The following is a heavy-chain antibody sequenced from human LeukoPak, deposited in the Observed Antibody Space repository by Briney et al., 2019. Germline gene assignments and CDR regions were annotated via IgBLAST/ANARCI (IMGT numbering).Heavy chain of an antibody. CDR2: IRYDGSNK. J-gene: IGHJ5*02. D-gene: IGHD2-2*01. CDR3: AKGSRDIVVVPTGFDP. CDR1: GFTFSSYG. V-gene: IGHV3-30*02. Sequence: GGSLRLSCAASGFTFSSYGMHWVRQAPGKGLEWVAFIRYDGSNKYYADSVKCRFTIYRDNSKNTLYLQMNSLRAEDTAVYYCAKGSRDIVVVPTGFDPWGQGTLVTVSS.